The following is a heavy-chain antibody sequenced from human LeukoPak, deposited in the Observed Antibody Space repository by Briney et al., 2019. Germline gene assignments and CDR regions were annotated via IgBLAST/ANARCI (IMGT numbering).Heavy chain of an antibody. D-gene: IGHD3-22*01. Sequence: PGRSLRLSCAASGFTVSSNYMSWVRQAPGKGLEWVSVIYSGGSTYYADSVKGRFTISRGNSKNTLYLQMNSLRAEDTAVYYCARAVHYYDSLGAAFDLWGQGTLVTVSS. V-gene: IGHV3-66*01. CDR2: IYSGGST. J-gene: IGHJ3*01. CDR3: ARAVHYYDSLGAAFDL. CDR1: GFTVSSNY.